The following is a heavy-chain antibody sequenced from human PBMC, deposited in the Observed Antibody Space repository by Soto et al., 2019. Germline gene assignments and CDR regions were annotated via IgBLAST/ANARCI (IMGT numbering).Heavy chain of an antibody. V-gene: IGHV1-69*01. D-gene: IGHD1-26*01. J-gene: IGHJ6*02. CDR3: ARKMRNRGIVGATGYYYGMDV. CDR1: GGTFSSYA. CDR2: IIPIFGTA. Sequence: QVQLVQSGAEVQKPGSSVKVSCKASGGTFSSYAISWVRQAPGQGLEWMGGIIPIFGTANYAQKFQGRVTITADESTSTAYMELSSLRSEDTAVYYCARKMRNRGIVGATGYYYGMDVWGQGTTVTVSS.